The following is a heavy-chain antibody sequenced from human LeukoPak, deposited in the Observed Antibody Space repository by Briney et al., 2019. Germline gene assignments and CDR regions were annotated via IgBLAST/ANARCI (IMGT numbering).Heavy chain of an antibody. V-gene: IGHV4-59*08. CDR1: GGSISSYY. CDR3: AETGYGYLDG. D-gene: IGHD3-16*01. J-gene: IGHJ6*04. CDR2: IYYSGST. Sequence: SETLSLTCTVSGGSISSYYWSWIRQPPGKGLEWIGYIYYSGSTYYNPSLKSRVTISVDTSKNQFSLKLSSVTAADTAVYYCAETGYGYLDGWGKGTTVTVSS.